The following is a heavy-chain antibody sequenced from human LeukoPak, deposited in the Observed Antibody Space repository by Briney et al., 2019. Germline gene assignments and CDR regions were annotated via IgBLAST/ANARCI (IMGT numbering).Heavy chain of an antibody. J-gene: IGHJ4*02. Sequence: GGSLRLSCAVSGLTITNYWMAWVRQAPGKGLEWVANTSPDGSSRNYMDSVKGRFTISRDNAKNSLHLQLNSLRGEDSAVYYCARDSLGDLDFWGQGTLVTVSS. CDR1: GLTITNYW. CDR2: TSPDGSSR. V-gene: IGHV3-7*01. CDR3: ARDSLGDLDF.